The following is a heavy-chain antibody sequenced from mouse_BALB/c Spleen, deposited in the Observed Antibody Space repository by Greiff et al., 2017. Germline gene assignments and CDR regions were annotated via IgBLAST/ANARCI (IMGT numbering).Heavy chain of an antibody. Sequence: VKLMESGAELVRPGTSVKISCKASGYTFTNYWLGWVKQRPGHGLEWIGDIYPGGGYTNYNEKFKGKATLTADTSSSTAYMQLSSLTSEDSAVYFCASKGLLRGLFDYWGQGTTLTVSS. CDR2: IYPGGGYT. J-gene: IGHJ2*01. CDR3: ASKGLLRGLFDY. V-gene: IGHV1-63*02. D-gene: IGHD1-1*01. CDR1: GYTFTNYW.